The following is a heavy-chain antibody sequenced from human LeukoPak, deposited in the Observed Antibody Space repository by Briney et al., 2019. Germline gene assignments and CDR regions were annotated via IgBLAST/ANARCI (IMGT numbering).Heavy chain of an antibody. CDR1: GGSVSSGSYY. D-gene: IGHD2-21*01. CDR3: ARDCSGYCGGWIEYAFDI. J-gene: IGHJ3*02. CDR2: IYYSGSP. Sequence: SETLSLTCTVSGGSVSSGSYYWSWIRQPPGKGLEWIGYIYYSGSPNYNPSLKSRVTISVDTSKNQFSLKMSSVTAADTAVYYCARDCSGYCGGWIEYAFDIWGKGTMVTVS. V-gene: IGHV4-61*01.